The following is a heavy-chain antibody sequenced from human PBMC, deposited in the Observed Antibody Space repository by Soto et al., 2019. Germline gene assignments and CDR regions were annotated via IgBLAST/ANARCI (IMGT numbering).Heavy chain of an antibody. D-gene: IGHD6-19*01. J-gene: IGHJ1*01. V-gene: IGHV1-46*03. CDR3: ARSLRWLSTSHAEYFQH. CDR2: INPSGGST. CDR1: GYTFTSYY. Sequence: ASVKVSCKASGYTFTSYYMHWVRQAPLQGLEWMGIINPSGGSTSYAQKFQGRVTMTRDTSTSTVYMELSRLRSEDTAVYYCARSLRWLSTSHAEYFQHWGQGTLVTDSS.